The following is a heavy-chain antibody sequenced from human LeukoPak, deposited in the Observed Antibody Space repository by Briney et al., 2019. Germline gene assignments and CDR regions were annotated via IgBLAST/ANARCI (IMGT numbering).Heavy chain of an antibody. D-gene: IGHD1-7*01. CDR1: GFTFSSYS. V-gene: IGHV3-21*01. Sequence: GGSLRLSCAASGFTFSSYSMNWVRQAPGKGLEWVSSISSSSSYIYYVDSVKGRFTISRDNAKNSLYLQMNSLRAEDTAVYYCARGRPVLQLLWGAFDIWGQGTMVTVSS. CDR3: ARGRPVLQLLWGAFDI. J-gene: IGHJ3*02. CDR2: ISSSSSYI.